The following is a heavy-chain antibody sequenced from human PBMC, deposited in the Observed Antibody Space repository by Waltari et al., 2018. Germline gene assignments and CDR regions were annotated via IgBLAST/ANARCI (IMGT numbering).Heavy chain of an antibody. J-gene: IGHJ6*02. D-gene: IGHD3-10*01. V-gene: IGHV4-34*01. CDR1: GGSFSGYY. Sequence: QVQLQQWGAGLLKPSETLSLTCAVYGGSFSGYYWSWIRQPPGKGLEWIGEINHSGSTNYNPYLKSRVTISVDTSKNQFSLKLSSVTAADTAVYYCARRGRRFGELSIYYYGMDVWGQGTTVTVSS. CDR2: INHSGST. CDR3: ARRGRRFGELSIYYYGMDV.